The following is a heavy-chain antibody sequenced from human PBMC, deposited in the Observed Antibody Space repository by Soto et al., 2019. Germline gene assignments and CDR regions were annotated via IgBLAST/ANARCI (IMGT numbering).Heavy chain of an antibody. CDR1: GYTFTDYY. V-gene: IGHV1-2*02. CDR2: INPNSGGT. Sequence: ASVKVSCKASGYTFTDYYMHWVRQAPGQGLEWMGWINPNSGGTNYAQKFQGRVTMTRDTSISTAYMELSRLRSDDTAVSYCARKLELRGSYYYYYDMDVWGQGTTVTVSS. CDR3: ARKLELRGSYYYYYDMDV. D-gene: IGHD1-7*01. J-gene: IGHJ6*02.